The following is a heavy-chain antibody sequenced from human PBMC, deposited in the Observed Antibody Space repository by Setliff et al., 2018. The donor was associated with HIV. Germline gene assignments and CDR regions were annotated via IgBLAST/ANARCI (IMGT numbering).Heavy chain of an antibody. CDR1: GGSLSAYS. V-gene: IGHV4-34*01. J-gene: IGHJ4*02. Sequence: NPSETLSLTCAVYGGSLSAYSWTWIRQPPEKGLEWIGYIYHSGGTKYNPSLESRVTISVDTSKKHFSLNLSSVTAADTAVYYCARGLATSSRSSIVYWGQGILVTVS. CDR3: ARGLATSSRSSIVY. CDR2: IYHSGGT. D-gene: IGHD6-6*01.